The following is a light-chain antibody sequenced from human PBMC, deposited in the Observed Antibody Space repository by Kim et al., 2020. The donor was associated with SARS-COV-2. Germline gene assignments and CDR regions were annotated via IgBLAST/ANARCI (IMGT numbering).Light chain of an antibody. CDR1: QDSSSS. J-gene: IGKJ4*01. V-gene: IGKV1-16*02. CDR2: AAS. CDR3: LQSKTLPLT. Sequence: AAVGDRVTITCRASQDSSSSLAWFQQKPVKAPKSLIYAASSLQSGVPSKFSASGSGTDFTLTISSLQPEDSATYYCLQSKTLPLTFGGGTKVDIK.